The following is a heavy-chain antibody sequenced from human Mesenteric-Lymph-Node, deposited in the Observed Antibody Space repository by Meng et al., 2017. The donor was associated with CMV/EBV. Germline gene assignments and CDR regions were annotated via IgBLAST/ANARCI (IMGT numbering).Heavy chain of an antibody. CDR1: GFTFSSYW. CDR2: IKQDGSEK. D-gene: IGHD3-22*01. V-gene: IGHV3-7*01. Sequence: GESLKISCAASGFTFSSYWMSWVRQAPGKGLEWVANIKQDGSEKYYVDSVKGRFTISRDNAKNPLYLQMNSLRAEDTAVYYCARELIYYDSSGYYHAFDYWGQGTLVTVSS. CDR3: ARELIYYDSSGYYHAFDY. J-gene: IGHJ4*02.